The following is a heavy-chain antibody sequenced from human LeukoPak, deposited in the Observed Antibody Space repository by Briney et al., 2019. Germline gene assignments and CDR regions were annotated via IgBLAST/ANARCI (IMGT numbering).Heavy chain of an antibody. J-gene: IGHJ4*02. CDR2: IYYSGST. CDR3: ARGVRWADTFTGYYLSGFDH. CDR1: GGSISSSTYH. Sequence: SETLSLTCTVSGGSISSSTYHWGWIRQPPGKGLEWIGSIYYSGSTYYNPSLKSRVTISVDVSKRQFSLKLTSMTAADTAVYYCARGVRWADTFTGYYLSGFDHWGQGTLVPVSS. D-gene: IGHD3-9*01. V-gene: IGHV4-39*07.